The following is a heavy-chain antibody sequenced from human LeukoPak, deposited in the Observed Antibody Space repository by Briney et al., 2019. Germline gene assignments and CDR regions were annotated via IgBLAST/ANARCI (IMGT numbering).Heavy chain of an antibody. CDR1: GFTFSSYA. J-gene: IGHJ4*02. Sequence: GGSLRLSCAASGFTFSSYAMSWVRQAPGKGLVWVSRINSDGSSTSYADSVKGRFTISRDNSKNTLFLQMNSLRAEDTAIYYCTKAPIVSCSGAFCYPFDSWGQGTLVTVSS. D-gene: IGHD2-15*01. CDR3: TKAPIVSCSGAFCYPFDS. CDR2: INSDGSST. V-gene: IGHV3-23*01.